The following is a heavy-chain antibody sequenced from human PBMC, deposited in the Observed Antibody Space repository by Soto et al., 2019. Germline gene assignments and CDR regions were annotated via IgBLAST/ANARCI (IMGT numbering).Heavy chain of an antibody. CDR1: GFTFDYYW. CDR3: ARGDRGGFDL. V-gene: IGHV3-74*01. Sequence: EVQLVESGGGLVQPGESLRLSCAASGFTFDYYWMHWVRQALGKGLVWVSRVHSDGTTTTYADSVKGRFTISRDNARNTVSLQMSSLRAEDTAIYYCARGDRGGFDLWGHGTVVTVSS. J-gene: IGHJ3*01. D-gene: IGHD3-10*01. CDR2: VHSDGTTT.